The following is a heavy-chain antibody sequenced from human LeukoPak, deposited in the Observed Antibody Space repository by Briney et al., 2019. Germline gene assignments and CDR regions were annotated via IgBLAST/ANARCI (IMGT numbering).Heavy chain of an antibody. Sequence: ASVKVSCKASGGTFSSYAISWVRQAPGQGLEWMGRIIPILGIANYAQKFQGRVTITADKSTSTAYMELRSLRSDDTAVYYCASSYYYDSSGYYYALSYWGQGTLVTVSS. D-gene: IGHD3-22*01. CDR3: ASSYYYDSSGYYYALSY. J-gene: IGHJ4*02. CDR1: GGTFSSYA. CDR2: IIPILGIA. V-gene: IGHV1-69*04.